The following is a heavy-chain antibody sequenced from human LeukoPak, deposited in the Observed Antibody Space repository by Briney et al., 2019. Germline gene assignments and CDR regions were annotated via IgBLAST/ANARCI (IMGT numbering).Heavy chain of an antibody. CDR3: ARDRTLTTSIPYGMDV. J-gene: IGHJ6*02. CDR1: GFTFSSYS. D-gene: IGHD4-17*01. Sequence: KSGGSLRLSCAASGFTFSSYSMNWGRQAPGKGLEWVSSISSSSSYIYYADSVKGRFTISRDKAKNSLYLQMTSLRAEDTAVHYCARDRTLTTSIPYGMDVWGQGTTVTLSS. V-gene: IGHV3-21*01. CDR2: ISSSSSYI.